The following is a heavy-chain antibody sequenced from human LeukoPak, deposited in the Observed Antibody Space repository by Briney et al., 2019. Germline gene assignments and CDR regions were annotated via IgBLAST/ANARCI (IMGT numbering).Heavy chain of an antibody. CDR1: GGTFSSYA. Sequence: SVKVSCKASGGTFSSYAISWVRQAPGQGLEWMGGIIPIFGTANYAQKFQDRVTITADKSTSTAYMELSSLRSEDTAVYYCAREFLSGGYSYGLRDYWFDPWGQGALVTVSS. V-gene: IGHV1-69*06. CDR2: IIPIFGTA. CDR3: AREFLSGGYSYGLRDYWFDP. J-gene: IGHJ5*02. D-gene: IGHD5-18*01.